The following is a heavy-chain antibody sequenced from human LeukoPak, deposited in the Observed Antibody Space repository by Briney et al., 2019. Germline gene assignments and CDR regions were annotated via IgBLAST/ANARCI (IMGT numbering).Heavy chain of an antibody. CDR2: TIPIFGAT. J-gene: IGHJ6*03. D-gene: IGHD3-16*01. CDR3: ATDSGGMGYYYYYYMDV. Sequence: SVKVSCKASGGTFSRYGINWVRQAPGQGLEWMGGTIPIFGATKYAQNFQGRVNITTDESTSTAYLELRSLRSEDTAVYYCATDSGGMGYYYYYYMDVWGSGTTVTVSS. V-gene: IGHV1-69*05. CDR1: GGTFSRYG.